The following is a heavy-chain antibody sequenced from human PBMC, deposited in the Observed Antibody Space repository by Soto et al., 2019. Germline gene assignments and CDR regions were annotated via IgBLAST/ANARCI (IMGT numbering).Heavy chain of an antibody. CDR3: TKEHIVGTTGGYFQS. D-gene: IGHD1-26*01. CDR2: ISYDGSNE. J-gene: IGHJ4*02. CDR1: GFIFSTYG. Sequence: VQLVESGGGVVQPGGSLRLSCAASGFIFSTYGMHWVRQVPGTGLEWVAHISYDGSNEHYADSVNGRFTVSSDNAKTTLSLQMTGLRSEDTAVYYCTKEHIVGTTGGYFQSWGQGTMVTVSS. V-gene: IGHV3-30*18.